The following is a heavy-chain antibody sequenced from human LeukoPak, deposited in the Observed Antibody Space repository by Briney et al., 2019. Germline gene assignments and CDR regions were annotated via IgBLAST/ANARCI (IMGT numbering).Heavy chain of an antibody. CDR1: GNYW. V-gene: IGHV3-74*01. CDR3: VTFYETY. Sequence: GGSLRLSCAASGNYWMHWVRQAPGKGLVWVSHINSDGSWTGYADSVKGRFTISKDNAKNTVSLQMNNLRAEDTAVYYCVTFYETYWGRGTLVTVSS. CDR2: INSDGSWT. D-gene: IGHD2/OR15-2a*01. J-gene: IGHJ4*02.